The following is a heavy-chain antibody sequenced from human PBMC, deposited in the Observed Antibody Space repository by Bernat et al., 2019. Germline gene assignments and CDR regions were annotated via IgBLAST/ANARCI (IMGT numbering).Heavy chain of an antibody. J-gene: IGHJ4*02. CDR3: ARGGSGSYYHLFDY. V-gene: IGHV3-21*01. Sequence: EVQLVESGGGLVKPVGSLRLSCAASGFTFSSYSMNCVRQAPGTGLEWVSSISSSSSYVYYADSVKGRLPSSRDNAKNTLYLKMTSLRAEDTAVYYCARGGSGSYYHLFDYWGQGTLVTVSS. CDR1: GFTFSSYS. CDR2: ISSSSSYV. D-gene: IGHD3-10*01.